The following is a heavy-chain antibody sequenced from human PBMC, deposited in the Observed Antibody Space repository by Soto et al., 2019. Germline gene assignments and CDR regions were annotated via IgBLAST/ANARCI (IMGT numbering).Heavy chain of an antibody. CDR1: GYTFTNYA. J-gene: IGHJ4*02. D-gene: IGHD6-19*01. Sequence: ASVKVSCKASGYTFTNYAIHWVRQAPGQRLEWMGWINAGTGNTQYSQNFQGRVTITRDTSATTAYMELNSLRSEDTAVYYCVTSVPRSGWYYFDHWGQGTLVNVSS. V-gene: IGHV1-3*01. CDR3: VTSVPRSGWYYFDH. CDR2: INAGTGNT.